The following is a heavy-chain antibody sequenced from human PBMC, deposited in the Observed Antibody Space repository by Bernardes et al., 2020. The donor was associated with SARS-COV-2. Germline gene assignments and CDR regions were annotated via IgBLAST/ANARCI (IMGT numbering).Heavy chain of an antibody. Sequence: GGSLRLSCAASGFTFSSYAMSWVRQAPGKGLEWVSGFSGSGGDTYYADSVKGRFTISRDNSKNTLFLQMNRLRAEDTAIYYCSRYISGSYQYYFYGMDVWGQGTTVTGS. J-gene: IGHJ6*02. D-gene: IGHD3-10*01. CDR3: SRYISGSYQYYFYGMDV. V-gene: IGHV3-23*01. CDR1: GFTFSSYA. CDR2: FSGSGGDT.